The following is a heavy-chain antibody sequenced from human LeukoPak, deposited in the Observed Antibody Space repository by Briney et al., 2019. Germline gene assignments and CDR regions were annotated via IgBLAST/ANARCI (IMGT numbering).Heavy chain of an antibody. CDR1: GFTFSSFG. CDR2: ISSSATYI. J-gene: IGHJ4*02. Sequence: GGSLRLSCAASGFTFSSFGMNWVRQVPGKGLEWVSSISSSATYISYADSVKGRFTISRDNSKNTLYLQMNSLRAEDTAVYYCAKVRPRDYWGQGTLVTVSS. V-gene: IGHV3-21*04. CDR3: AKVRPRDY.